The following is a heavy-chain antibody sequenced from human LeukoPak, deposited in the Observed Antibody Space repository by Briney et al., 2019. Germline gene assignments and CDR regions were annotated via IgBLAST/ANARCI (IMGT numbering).Heavy chain of an antibody. V-gene: IGHV3-11*04. CDR1: GFTFSDYY. J-gene: IGHJ3*02. D-gene: IGHD5-18*01. Sequence: GGSLRLSCAASGFTFSDYYMSWIRQAPGKGLEWVSYISSSGSTIYYADSVKGRFTISRDNAKNTLYLQMNSLRAEDTAVYYCARVERGYSYGPDAFDIWGQGTMVTVSS. CDR3: ARVERGYSYGPDAFDI. CDR2: ISSSGSTI.